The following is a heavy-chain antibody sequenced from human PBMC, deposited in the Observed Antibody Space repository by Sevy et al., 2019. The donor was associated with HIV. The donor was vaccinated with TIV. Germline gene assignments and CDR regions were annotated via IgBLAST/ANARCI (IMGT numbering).Heavy chain of an antibody. CDR2: IYFGGST. CDR1: GASISGFY. Sequence: SETLPLTCSVSGASISGFYWSWLRQPPGKGLECIGYIYFGGSTNYNPSLQSRVTISVDTSKNQFSLKLNSVTAADTAMYYCARHWGGSDAFDMWGQGTMVTVSS. J-gene: IGHJ3*02. CDR3: ARHWGGSDAFDM. V-gene: IGHV4-59*08. D-gene: IGHD2-21*01.